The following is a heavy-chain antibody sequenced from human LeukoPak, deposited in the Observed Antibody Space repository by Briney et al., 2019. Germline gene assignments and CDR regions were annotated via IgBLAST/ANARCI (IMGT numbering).Heavy chain of an antibody. CDR2: IREDGSEK. Sequence: GGSLRLSCRAFGFTFGRHWMSWVRQAPGKGPEWVANIREDGSEKFYANSVKGRFTISRDNAKNSLFLQMNSLRVEDTAMYYCARDLPSSGYWYRDAFDIWGRGTMVTVSS. V-gene: IGHV3-7*01. J-gene: IGHJ3*02. CDR1: GFTFGRHW. CDR3: ARDLPSSGYWYRDAFDI. D-gene: IGHD3-22*01.